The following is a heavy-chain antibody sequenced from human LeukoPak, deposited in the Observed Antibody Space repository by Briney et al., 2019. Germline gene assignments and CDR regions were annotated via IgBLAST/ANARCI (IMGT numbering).Heavy chain of an antibody. V-gene: IGHV3-7*01. CDR1: GFTFGNYW. Sequence: GGSLRLSCAASGFTFGNYWMNWVRQAPGKGLECVANIKQDGSEKYYVDSVKGRFTISRDNAKNSLYLQMNSLRAEDTAVYYCTRGRGMDVWGQGTTVTVFS. CDR2: IKQDGSEK. CDR3: TRGRGMDV. J-gene: IGHJ6*02.